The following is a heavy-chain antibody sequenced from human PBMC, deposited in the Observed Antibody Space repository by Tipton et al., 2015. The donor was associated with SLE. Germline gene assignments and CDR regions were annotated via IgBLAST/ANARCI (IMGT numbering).Heavy chain of an antibody. D-gene: IGHD2-2*01. Sequence: GLVKPSETLSLTCAVYGGSISSSSSYYWAWIRQPPGKGVEWIGEINHRGSTNYNPSLKSRVTISVDTSKNQFSLKLRSVTAADTAVYYCARGPRAYQLIRGAFDIWGQGTMVTVSS. CDR1: GGSISSSSSYY. J-gene: IGHJ3*02. V-gene: IGHV4-34*01. CDR2: INHRGST. CDR3: ARGPRAYQLIRGAFDI.